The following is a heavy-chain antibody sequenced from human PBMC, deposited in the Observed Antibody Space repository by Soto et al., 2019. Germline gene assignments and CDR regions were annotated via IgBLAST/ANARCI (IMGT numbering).Heavy chain of an antibody. D-gene: IGHD3-10*01. Sequence: SETLSLTCTVSGGSVSSSSYFWGWIRQPPGKGLEWIGSLYYSGSTYYNPSLKSRVTISVDTSKIQFSLKLSFVTAADTAVYYCARAGSYYISGPPDYWGQGTLVTVSS. J-gene: IGHJ4*02. CDR2: LYYSGST. CDR3: ARAGSYYISGPPDY. CDR1: GGSVSSSSYF. V-gene: IGHV4-39*01.